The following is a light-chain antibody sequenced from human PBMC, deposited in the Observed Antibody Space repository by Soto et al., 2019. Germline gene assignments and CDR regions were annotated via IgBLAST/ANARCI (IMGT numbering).Light chain of an antibody. Sequence: QSALTQPPSASGSPGQSVTISCTGTSTDVGSYNYVSWYQRHPGKAPKLIIYEVNKRPSGVPDRFSGSKSDNTASLTVSGLQAEDEADYYCSSYLNYNSEVFGTGTKLTVL. CDR2: EVN. CDR1: STDVGSYNY. V-gene: IGLV2-8*01. J-gene: IGLJ1*01. CDR3: SSYLNYNSEV.